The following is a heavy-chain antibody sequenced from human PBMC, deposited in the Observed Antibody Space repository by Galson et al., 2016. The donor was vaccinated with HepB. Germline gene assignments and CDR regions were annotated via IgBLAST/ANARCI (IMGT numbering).Heavy chain of an antibody. CDR2: ISPQSGGT. CDR1: GYTFSDYY. Sequence: SVKVSCKASGYTFSDYYIHWVRQAPGQGLEWMGWISPQSGGTRYAQKFQDWVTMTRDTSISTVYMELRRLRSDDTAVYYCARDFHGSGGFASALSYFSYGVDVWGRGTTVTVSS. J-gene: IGHJ6*02. D-gene: IGHD3-10*01. V-gene: IGHV1-2*04. CDR3: ARDFHGSGGFASALSYFSYGVDV.